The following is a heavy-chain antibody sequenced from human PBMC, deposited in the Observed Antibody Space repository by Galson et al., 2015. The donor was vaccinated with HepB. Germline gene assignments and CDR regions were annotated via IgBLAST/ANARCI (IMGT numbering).Heavy chain of an antibody. J-gene: IGHJ4*02. Sequence: SLRLSCAASGFTFINYPMSWVRQTAGSGLELVSTVSGGGADTHYADSVKGRFTISRDNSKNTLFLQMNSLRVEDTAIFSCAGNFRHSGGPGWGQGTLVTVSS. V-gene: IGHV3-23*01. CDR3: AGNFRHSGGPG. CDR2: VSGGGADT. D-gene: IGHD3-10*01. CDR1: GFTFINYP.